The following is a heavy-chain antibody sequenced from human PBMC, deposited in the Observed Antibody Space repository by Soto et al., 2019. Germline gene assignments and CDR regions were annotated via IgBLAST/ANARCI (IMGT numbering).Heavy chain of an antibody. CDR3: ARVSSRWDSYYYYYMDV. J-gene: IGHJ6*03. D-gene: IGHD6-13*01. V-gene: IGHV3-33*01. CDR2: IWYDGSNK. Sequence: QVQLVESGGGVVQPGRSLRLSCAASGFTFSSYGMHWVRQAPGKGLEWVAVIWYDGSNKYYADSVKGRFTISRDNSKNTLYLQMNSLRAEDTAVYYCARVSSRWDSYYYYYMDVWGKGTTVTVSS. CDR1: GFTFSSYG.